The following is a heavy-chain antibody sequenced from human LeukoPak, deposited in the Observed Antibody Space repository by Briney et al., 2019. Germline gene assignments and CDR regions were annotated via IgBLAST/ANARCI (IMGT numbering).Heavy chain of an antibody. CDR2: IKQDGSEK. D-gene: IGHD3-16*01. CDR3: AREFGAPYSDFDY. V-gene: IGHV3-7*01. J-gene: IGHJ4*02. Sequence: GGSLRLSCAASRFTFSNYWMSWVRQAPGKGLEWVANIKQDGSEKYYVDSVKGRFTISRDNAKNSLYLQMNSLRAEDTAVYYCAREFGAPYSDFDYWGQGTLVTVSS. CDR1: RFTFSNYW.